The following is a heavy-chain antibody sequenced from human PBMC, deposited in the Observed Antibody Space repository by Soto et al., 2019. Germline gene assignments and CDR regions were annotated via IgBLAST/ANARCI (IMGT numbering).Heavy chain of an antibody. CDR3: ARAPDTDMPEPHGGTYYYYYYGMDV. D-gene: IGHD5-18*01. CDR1: GGTFSSYA. Sequence: GASVKVSCKASGGTFSSYAISWVRQAPGQGLEWMGGIIPIFGTANYAQKFQGRVTITADESTSTAYMELSSLRSEDTAVYYCARAPDTDMPEPHGGTYYYYYYGMDVWGQGTTVTVSS. CDR2: IIPIFGTA. V-gene: IGHV1-69*13. J-gene: IGHJ6*02.